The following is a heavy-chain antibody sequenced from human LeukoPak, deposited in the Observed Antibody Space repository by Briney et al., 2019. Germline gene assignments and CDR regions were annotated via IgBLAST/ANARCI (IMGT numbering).Heavy chain of an antibody. J-gene: IGHJ4*02. CDR1: GFTFSDYY. Sequence: GGSPRLSCAASGFTFSDYYMSWIRQTPGKGLEWVSYISSSGTTIYYADSVKGRFTISRDNAKNSLYLQMNSLRAEDTAVYYCARRKNYYDSSGYYTIYYFDYWGQGTLVTVSS. V-gene: IGHV3-11*01. CDR3: ARRKNYYDSSGYYTIYYFDY. CDR2: ISSSGTTI. D-gene: IGHD3-22*01.